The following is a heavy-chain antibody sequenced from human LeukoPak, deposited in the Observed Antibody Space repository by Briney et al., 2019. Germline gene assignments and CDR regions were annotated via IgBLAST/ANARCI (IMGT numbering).Heavy chain of an antibody. V-gene: IGHV3-23*01. CDR3: ANCPNHVVFFS. J-gene: IGHJ5*02. CDR2: ISGSGGST. CDR1: GFTFSSYG. Sequence: GGSLRLSCAASGFTFSSYGMSWVRQAPGKGLEWVSAISGSGGSTYYADSVKGRFTISRDNSKNTLYPQMNSLRVEDTAIYYCANCPNHVVFFSWGQGTLVTVSS. D-gene: IGHD2-15*01.